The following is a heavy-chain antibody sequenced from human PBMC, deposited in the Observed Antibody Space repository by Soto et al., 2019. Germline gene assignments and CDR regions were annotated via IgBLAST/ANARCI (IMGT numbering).Heavy chain of an antibody. CDR1: GFTFRTNP. Sequence: GGSLRLSCVASGFTFRTNPMSWVRQAPGKGLEWVSGVSDSGAKTYYADSVKGRFTVSGDNSKNTLYLEMKSLRAEDTAVYYCAKDFQFGGSGTGYFDNWGQGPLVTVST. J-gene: IGHJ4*02. D-gene: IGHD3-10*01. V-gene: IGHV3-23*01. CDR3: AKDFQFGGSGTGYFDN. CDR2: VSDSGAKT.